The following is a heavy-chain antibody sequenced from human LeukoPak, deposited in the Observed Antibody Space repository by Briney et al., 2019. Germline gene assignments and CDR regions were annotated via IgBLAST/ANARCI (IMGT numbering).Heavy chain of an antibody. Sequence: ASETLSLTCTVSGYSISSGYYWGWIRQSPGKGLEWIGSIFHGGSTYYNPSLRSRVIVSVDTSKNHFSLKMTSVTAADTAVYYCARDRYSSSWYPNWFDPWGQGTLVIVSS. V-gene: IGHV4-38-2*02. CDR1: GYSISSGYY. CDR3: ARDRYSSSWYPNWFDP. J-gene: IGHJ5*02. CDR2: IFHGGST. D-gene: IGHD6-13*01.